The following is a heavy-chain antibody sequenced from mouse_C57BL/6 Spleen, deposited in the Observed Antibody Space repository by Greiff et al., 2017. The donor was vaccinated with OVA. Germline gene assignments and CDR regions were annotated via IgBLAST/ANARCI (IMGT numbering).Heavy chain of an antibody. V-gene: IGHV1-15*01. J-gene: IGHJ3*01. CDR3: TRETGTAFAY. CDR2: IDPETGGT. Sequence: QVQLKQPGAELVRPGASVTLSCKASGYTFTDYEMHWVKQTPVHGLEWIGAIDPETGGTAYNQKFKGKAILTADKSSSTAYMELRSLTSEDSAVYYCTRETGTAFAYWGQGTLVTVSA. CDR1: GYTFTDYE. D-gene: IGHD4-1*01.